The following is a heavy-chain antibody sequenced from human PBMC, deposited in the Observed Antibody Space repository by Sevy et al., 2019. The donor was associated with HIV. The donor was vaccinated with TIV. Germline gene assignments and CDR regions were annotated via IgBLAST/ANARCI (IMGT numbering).Heavy chain of an antibody. CDR1: GFSFSANW. CDR3: AHGMFGGFDS. V-gene: IGHV3-7*01. J-gene: IGHJ4*02. D-gene: IGHD3-16*01. Sequence: GGSLRLSCAASGFSFSANWMNWVRQAPGKGLEWVADIKGGGSDKHYVDSVEGRFTISRDNAKNVLYLQMNSLRAEDTAVYYCAHGMFGGFDSWGQGTLVTVSS. CDR2: IKGGGSDK.